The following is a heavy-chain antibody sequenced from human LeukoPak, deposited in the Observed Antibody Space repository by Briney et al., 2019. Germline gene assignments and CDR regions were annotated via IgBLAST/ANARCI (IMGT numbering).Heavy chain of an antibody. J-gene: IGHJ3*02. Sequence: SVKVSCKASGGTFSSYAISWVRQAPGQGLEWMGGIIPIFGTANYAQKFQGRVTITTDESTSTAYMELSSLRSEDTAVYYCARQIVVVPPNAFDIWGQGTMVTVSS. CDR3: ARQIVVVPPNAFDI. CDR2: IIPIFGTA. V-gene: IGHV1-69*05. D-gene: IGHD2-2*01. CDR1: GGTFSSYA.